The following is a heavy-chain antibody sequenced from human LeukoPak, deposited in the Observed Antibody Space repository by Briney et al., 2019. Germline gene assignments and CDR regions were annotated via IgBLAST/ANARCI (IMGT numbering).Heavy chain of an antibody. D-gene: IGHD2-21*02. J-gene: IGHJ1*01. CDR1: GGSITSYY. Sequence: SETLSLTCTVSGGSITSYYWSWIRQPPGKGLEWIGYIYYSGSTNYNPSLKSRVTISVDTSKNQFSLKLSSVTAADTAVYYRASFVVVTAEQYFQHWGQGTLVTVSS. CDR2: IYYSGST. CDR3: ASFVVVTAEQYFQH. V-gene: IGHV4-59*01.